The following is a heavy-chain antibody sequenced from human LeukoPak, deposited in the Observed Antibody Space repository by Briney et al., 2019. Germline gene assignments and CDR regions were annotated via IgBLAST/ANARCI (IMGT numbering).Heavy chain of an antibody. V-gene: IGHV4-34*01. Sequence: PSETLSLTCAVYGGSFSGYYWSWIRPPPGKGLEWIGEINHSGSTNYNPSLKSRVTISVDTSKNQFSLKLSSVTAADTAVYYCARTIAAAGTYYFDYWGQGTLVTVSS. D-gene: IGHD6-13*01. CDR2: INHSGST. CDR3: ARTIAAAGTYYFDY. J-gene: IGHJ4*02. CDR1: GGSFSGYY.